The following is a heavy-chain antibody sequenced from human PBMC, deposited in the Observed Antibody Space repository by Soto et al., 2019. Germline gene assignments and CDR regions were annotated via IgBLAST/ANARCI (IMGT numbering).Heavy chain of an antibody. CDR3: ARTYECAKSDCYRAFDI. D-gene: IGHD2-21*02. Sequence: PGRSLRLSCAASGFTFSSYAMHCVRQAPCTGPEWVAATSSDGTDNVYADSVSGRFTISRDNSKNTLYLQMNSLRSEDAAVYYCARTYECAKSDCYRAFDIWGQGTMVTVSS. V-gene: IGHV3-30*04. CDR2: TSSDGTDN. CDR1: GFTFSSYA. J-gene: IGHJ3*02.